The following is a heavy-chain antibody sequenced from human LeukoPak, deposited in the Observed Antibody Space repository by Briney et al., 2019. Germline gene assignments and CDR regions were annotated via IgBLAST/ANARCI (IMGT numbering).Heavy chain of an antibody. CDR2: ISGSGGST. V-gene: IGHV3-23*01. D-gene: IGHD1-1*01. J-gene: IGHJ4*02. CDR1: GFTLSSYA. CDR3: ATQTGTEYYFDY. Sequence: GGSLRLSSAASGFTLSSYAMSWVRQAPGKGLEWVSAISGSGGSTYYADSVKGRFTISRDNSKNTLYLQMNSLRAEDTAVYYCATQTGTEYYFDYWGQGTLVTVSS.